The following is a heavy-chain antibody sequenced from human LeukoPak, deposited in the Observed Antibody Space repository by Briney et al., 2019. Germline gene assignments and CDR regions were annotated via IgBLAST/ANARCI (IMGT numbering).Heavy chain of an antibody. Sequence: SETLSLTCTVSGYSISSGYYWGWIRQPPGEGLEWIGSIYHSGSTYYNPSLKSRLTISVDTSKNQFSLKLSSVTAADTAVYYCAREAHYYGSGPGDYWGQGTLVTVSS. V-gene: IGHV4-38-2*02. J-gene: IGHJ4*02. D-gene: IGHD3-10*01. CDR2: IYHSGST. CDR1: GYSISSGYY. CDR3: AREAHYYGSGPGDY.